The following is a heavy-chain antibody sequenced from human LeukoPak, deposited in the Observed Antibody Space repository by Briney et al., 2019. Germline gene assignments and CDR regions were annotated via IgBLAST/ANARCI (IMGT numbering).Heavy chain of an antibody. CDR3: ATYYYGLGSYYDAFDI. CDR2: IIPIFGTA. D-gene: IGHD3-10*01. V-gene: IGHV1-69*13. J-gene: IGHJ3*02. Sequence: SVKVSCKASGGTFSSYAISWVRQAPGQGLEWMGGIIPIFGTANYAQKFQGRVTITADESTSTAYMEVSSLRSEDTAVYYCATYYYGLGSYYDAFDIWGQGTMVTVSS. CDR1: GGTFSSYA.